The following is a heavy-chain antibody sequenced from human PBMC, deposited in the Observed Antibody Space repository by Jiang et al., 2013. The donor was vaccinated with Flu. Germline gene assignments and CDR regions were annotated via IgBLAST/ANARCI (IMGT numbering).Heavy chain of an antibody. CDR2: IYPGDSDA. V-gene: IGHV5-51*01. CDR3: VRQEYSGYEGEEYYYYGMDV. Sequence: IIYPGDSDARYSPSFQGQVTISADTSIRTAYLQWSSLKAADTATYYCVRQEYSGYEGEEYYYYGMDVWGQGTTVTVSS. D-gene: IGHD5-12*01. J-gene: IGHJ6*02.